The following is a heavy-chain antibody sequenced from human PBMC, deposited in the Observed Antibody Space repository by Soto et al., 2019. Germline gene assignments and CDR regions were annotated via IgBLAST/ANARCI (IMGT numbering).Heavy chain of an antibody. V-gene: IGHV4-39*01. Sequence: SETLSLTCTVSGGSISSSSYYWGWIRQPPGKGLEWIGSIYYSGSTYYNPSLKSRVTISVDTSKNQFSLKLSSVTAADTAVYYCARLRYDFWSGYYTPAYYFDYWGQGTLVTVSS. CDR1: GGSISSSSYY. J-gene: IGHJ4*02. CDR2: IYYSGST. D-gene: IGHD3-3*01. CDR3: ARLRYDFWSGYYTPAYYFDY.